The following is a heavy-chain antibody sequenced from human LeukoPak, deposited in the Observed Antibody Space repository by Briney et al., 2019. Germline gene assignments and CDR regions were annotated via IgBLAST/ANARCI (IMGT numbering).Heavy chain of an antibody. J-gene: IGHJ4*02. CDR1: GGSISSGSYY. D-gene: IGHD3-10*01. V-gene: IGHV4-61*02. Sequence: SETLSLTCTVSGGSISSGSYYWSWIRQPAGKGLEWIGRIYTSGSTNYNPSLKSRVTISVDTSKNQFSLKLSSVTAADTAVYYCAREPITVLDYWGQGTLVTVSS. CDR3: AREPITVLDY. CDR2: IYTSGST.